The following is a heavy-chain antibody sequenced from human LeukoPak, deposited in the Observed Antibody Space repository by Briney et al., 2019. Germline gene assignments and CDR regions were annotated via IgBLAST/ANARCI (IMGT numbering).Heavy chain of an antibody. CDR1: GYTFTSYG. V-gene: IGHV1-18*01. D-gene: IGHD4-23*01. Sequence: ASVKVSCKASGYTFTSYGISWVRQAPGQGLEWMGWISAYNGNINYAQKLQGRVTMTTDTSTSTAYMELRSLRSDGTAVYYCARDRSVVDFDYWGQGTLVTVSS. CDR3: ARDRSVVDFDY. J-gene: IGHJ4*02. CDR2: ISAYNGNI.